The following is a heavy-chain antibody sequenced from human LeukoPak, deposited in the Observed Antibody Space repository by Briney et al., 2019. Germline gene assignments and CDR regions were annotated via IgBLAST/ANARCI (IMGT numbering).Heavy chain of an antibody. D-gene: IGHD3-16*01. CDR2: INPHTGAT. J-gene: IGHJ4*02. Sequence: ASVKVSCRASGNTLTVYYPHWVRQAPGQGLEWMGWINPHTGATDYAQKFQGRPTMTWDTSISTAYMNLSRLGSDDTAMYYCAMSYATSILDFWGQGTLVIVSS. V-gene: IGHV1-2*02. CDR1: GNTLTVYY. CDR3: AMSYATSILDF.